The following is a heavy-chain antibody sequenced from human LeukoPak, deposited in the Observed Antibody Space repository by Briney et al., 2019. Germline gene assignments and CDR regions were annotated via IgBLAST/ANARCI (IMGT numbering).Heavy chain of an antibody. Sequence: GGSLRLSCAASGFTFSSYSMNWVRQAPGKGLEWVSYISSSSTIYYADSVKGRFTISRDNAKNSPYLQMNSLRAEDTAVYYCARDRPGDYYYYMDVWGKGTTVTVSS. V-gene: IGHV3-48*04. CDR1: GFTFSSYS. D-gene: IGHD3-10*01. J-gene: IGHJ6*03. CDR3: ARDRPGDYYYYMDV. CDR2: ISSSSTI.